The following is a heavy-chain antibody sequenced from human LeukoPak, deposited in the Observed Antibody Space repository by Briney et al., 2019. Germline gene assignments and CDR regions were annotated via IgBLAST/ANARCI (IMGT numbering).Heavy chain of an antibody. V-gene: IGHV3-30*04. CDR2: ISFHGTDS. CDR3: ARDTVHSSSSYYFDY. Sequence: GGSLRLSCAASGFTFISYAIHWVRQAPGKGLEWVAVISFHGTDSFYADSVKGRFTISRDNSKNTLYLQMSSLRAEDTAVYYCARDTVHSSSSYYFDYWGQGTLVTVSS. CDR1: GFTFISYA. D-gene: IGHD6-13*01. J-gene: IGHJ4*02.